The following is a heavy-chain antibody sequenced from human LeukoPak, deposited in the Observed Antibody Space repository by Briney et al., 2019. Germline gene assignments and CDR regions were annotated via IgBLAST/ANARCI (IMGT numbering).Heavy chain of an antibody. CDR1: AFTFSSYS. J-gene: IGHJ5*02. Sequence: PGGSLRLSCAASAFTFSSYSMNWVRQAPGKGLEWVSSISSSGSYIYYADSVKGRFTISRDNAKNSLYLQMNSLRAEDTAVYYCAREMLAAVAAQSWGQGTLVTVSS. CDR2: ISSSGSYI. V-gene: IGHV3-21*01. CDR3: AREMLAAVAAQS. D-gene: IGHD6-19*01.